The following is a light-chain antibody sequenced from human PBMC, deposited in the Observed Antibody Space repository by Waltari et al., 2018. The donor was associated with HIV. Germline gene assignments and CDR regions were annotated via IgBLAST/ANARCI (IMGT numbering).Light chain of an antibody. J-gene: IGLJ1*01. V-gene: IGLV1-40*01. CDR2: GNS. CDR3: QSYDSSLSALYV. CDR1: SSNIGAGYD. Sequence: QSVLTQPPSVSGAPGQRVTISCTGSSSNIGAGYDVHWYQQLPGTAPKLLIYGNSHRPSGFPDRFSGSKSGTSASLAITGLQAEDEADYYCQSYDSSLSALYVFGTGTKVTVL.